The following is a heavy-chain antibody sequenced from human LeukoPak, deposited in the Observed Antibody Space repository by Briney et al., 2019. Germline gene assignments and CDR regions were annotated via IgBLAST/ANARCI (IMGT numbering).Heavy chain of an antibody. D-gene: IGHD2-2*01. J-gene: IGHJ4*02. V-gene: IGHV4-59*04. CDR2: IYYSGST. CDR1: GGSISRYY. Sequence: SETLSLTCTVSGGSISRYYWSWIRQPPGMGLEWIGYIYYSGSTYYNPSLKSRVAISLDTSKNQFSLKLSSVTAADTAVYYCARHSRDIVVVPAAFDYWGQGTLVTVSS. CDR3: ARHSRDIVVVPAAFDY.